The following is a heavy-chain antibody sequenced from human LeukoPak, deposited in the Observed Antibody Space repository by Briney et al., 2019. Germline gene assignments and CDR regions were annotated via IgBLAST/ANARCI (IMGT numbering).Heavy chain of an antibody. D-gene: IGHD3-10*01. J-gene: IGHJ4*02. V-gene: IGHV3-23*01. CDR1: GFTYKNYT. Sequence: GGSLRLSCVASGFTYKNYTMSWVRQAPGKGLEWVSAIGGRGPDTYYADSVKGRFTISRDNSKNTLYVQMNSLRAEDTAVYYCAKGHYYGSGSLDYWGQGTLVTVSS. CDR2: IGGRGPDT. CDR3: AKGHYYGSGSLDY.